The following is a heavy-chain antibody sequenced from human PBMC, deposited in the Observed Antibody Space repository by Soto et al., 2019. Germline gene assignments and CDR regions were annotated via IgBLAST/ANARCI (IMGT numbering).Heavy chain of an antibody. CDR1: GYTFTNYW. V-gene: IGHV5-51*01. CDR2: IFPGDSDT. J-gene: IGHJ4*02. CDR3: VRPNFGALTHFDF. Sequence: ESLKISCKAIGYTFTNYWIGWVRQTPGKGLEWMGIIFPGDSDTRYNPSFEGQVTVSADESISTAYLQWNTLKASDTAMYYCVRPNFGALTHFDFWGQGTLVTVSS. D-gene: IGHD3-16*01.